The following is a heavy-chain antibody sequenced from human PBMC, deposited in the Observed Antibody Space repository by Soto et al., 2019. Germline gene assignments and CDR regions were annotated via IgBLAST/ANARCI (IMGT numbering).Heavy chain of an antibody. CDR3: ARRPAGDSHWYFDL. Sequence: DVQLLESGGDLVQPGESLRLACAASGFSFSEFAMSWVRQTPGKGLEWVSAVSVYGGSTHYSDAVKGRFTISRDNSRDTLFLQRYSLRAEDTAVYYCARRPAGDSHWYFDLWGRGTLVTVSS. D-gene: IGHD2-21*01. CDR1: GFSFSEFA. J-gene: IGHJ2*01. V-gene: IGHV3-23*01. CDR2: VSVYGGST.